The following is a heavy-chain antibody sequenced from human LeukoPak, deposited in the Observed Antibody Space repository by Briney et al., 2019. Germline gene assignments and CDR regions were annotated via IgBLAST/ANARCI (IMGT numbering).Heavy chain of an antibody. CDR3: AREAGWGEFDY. J-gene: IGHJ4*02. Sequence: HSGGSLRLSCAASGFTFSSYGMHWVRQAPGKGLEWVAVISYDGSNKYYADSVKGRFTISRDNSKNTLYLQMNSLRAEDTAVYYWAREAGWGEFDYGGQGPLVTVS. D-gene: IGHD3-10*01. V-gene: IGHV3-30*03. CDR1: GFTFSSYG. CDR2: ISYDGSNK.